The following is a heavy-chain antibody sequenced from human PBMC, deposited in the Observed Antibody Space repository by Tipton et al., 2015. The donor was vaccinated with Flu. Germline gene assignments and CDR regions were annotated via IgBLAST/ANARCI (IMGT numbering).Heavy chain of an antibody. CDR2: MYPSGTT. J-gene: IGHJ4*02. D-gene: IGHD3-10*02. Sequence: LRLSCAVSSGSIRSTNYFCAWIRQPPGKRLELIGSMYPSGTTYYNPSLKSRVTISVDTSKSQFSLMLRSVTAADTAVYYCARLSYYDVDLKNFYFDHWGQGALVTVSS. CDR3: ARLSYYDVDLKNFYFDH. V-gene: IGHV4-39*01. CDR1: SGSIRSTNYF.